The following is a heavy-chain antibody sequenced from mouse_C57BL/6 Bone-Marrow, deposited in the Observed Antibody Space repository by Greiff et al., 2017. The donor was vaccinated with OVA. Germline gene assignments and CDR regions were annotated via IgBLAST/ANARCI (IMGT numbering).Heavy chain of an antibody. J-gene: IGHJ3*01. Sequence: QVQLQQSGPELVKPGASVKISCKASGYAFSSSWMNWVKQRPGKGLEWIGRIYPGDGDTNYNGKFKGKATLTADKSSSTAYMQLSSLTSEDSAVYFCARRASGDWFAYWGQGTLVTVSA. CDR2: IYPGDGDT. D-gene: IGHD3-1*01. CDR3: ARRASGDWFAY. V-gene: IGHV1-82*01. CDR1: GYAFSSSW.